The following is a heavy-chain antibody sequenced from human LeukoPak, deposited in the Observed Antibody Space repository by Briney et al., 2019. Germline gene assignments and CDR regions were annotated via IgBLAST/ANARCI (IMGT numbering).Heavy chain of an antibody. Sequence: GGSLGLSCAASGFTFDDYAMHWVRQAPGKGLEWVSGISWNSGSIGYADSVKGRFTISRDNAKNSLYLQMNSLRAEDMALYYCAKTPLPYYYDSSGYFDYWGQGTLVTVSS. J-gene: IGHJ4*02. CDR1: GFTFDDYA. CDR2: ISWNSGSI. CDR3: AKTPLPYYYDSSGYFDY. D-gene: IGHD3-22*01. V-gene: IGHV3-9*03.